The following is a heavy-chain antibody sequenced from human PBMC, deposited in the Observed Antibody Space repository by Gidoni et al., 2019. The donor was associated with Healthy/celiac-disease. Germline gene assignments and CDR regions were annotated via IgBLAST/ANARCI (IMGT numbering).Heavy chain of an antibody. CDR3: TRSRSYGFRFEDY. Sequence: EVQLVESGGRLVQPGWSLKLSCAASGFTFLGSAMHWGRQASGKGLEWVGSSRRKANSYATAYAASVKGRFTISRDDAKNTAYLQMNSLKTEDTAVYYCTRSRSYGFRFEDYWGQGTLVTVSS. CDR1: GFTFLGSA. D-gene: IGHD1-26*01. CDR2: SRRKANSYAT. V-gene: IGHV3-73*01. J-gene: IGHJ4*02.